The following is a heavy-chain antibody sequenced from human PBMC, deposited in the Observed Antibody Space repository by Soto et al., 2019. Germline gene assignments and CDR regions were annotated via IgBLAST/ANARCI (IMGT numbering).Heavy chain of an antibody. D-gene: IGHD3-22*01. CDR3: ARGYYYDSNVWFDP. V-gene: IGHV3-30-3*01. CDR1: GFTFSSYA. CDR2: ISYDGSNK. J-gene: IGHJ5*02. Sequence: PGGSVRLSCAASGFTFSSYAMHWVRQAPGKGLEWVAVISYDGSNKYYADSVKGRFTISRDNSKNTLYLQMNSLRAEDTAVYYCARGYYYDSNVWFDPWGQGTLVTVSS.